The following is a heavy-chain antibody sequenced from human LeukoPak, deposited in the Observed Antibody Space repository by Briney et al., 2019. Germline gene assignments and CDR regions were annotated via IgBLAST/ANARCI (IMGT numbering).Heavy chain of an antibody. D-gene: IGHD4-23*01. CDR1: GYTFTSYY. CDR2: INPNSGGT. CDR3: ARTPLTTVVTLNFDY. V-gene: IGHV1-2*02. J-gene: IGHJ4*02. Sequence: ASVKVSCKASGYTFTSYYMHWVRQAPGQGLERMGWINPNSGGTNYAQKFQGRVTMTRDTSISTAYMELSRLRSDDTAVYYCARTPLTTVVTLNFDYWGQGTLVTVSS.